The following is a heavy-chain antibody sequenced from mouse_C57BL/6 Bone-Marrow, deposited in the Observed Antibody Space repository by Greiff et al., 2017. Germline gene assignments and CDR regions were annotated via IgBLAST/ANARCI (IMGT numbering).Heavy chain of an antibody. CDR1: GFTFSSYA. D-gene: IGHD2-4*01. CDR2: ISDGGSYT. J-gene: IGHJ4*01. V-gene: IGHV5-4*01. Sequence: EVQRVESGGGLVKPGGSLKLSCAASGFTFSSYAMSWVRQTPEKRLEWVATISDGGSYTYYPDNVKGRFTISRDNAKNNLYLQMSHLKSEDTAMYYCASGLRRRKGAMDYWGQGTSVTVSS. CDR3: ASGLRRRKGAMDY.